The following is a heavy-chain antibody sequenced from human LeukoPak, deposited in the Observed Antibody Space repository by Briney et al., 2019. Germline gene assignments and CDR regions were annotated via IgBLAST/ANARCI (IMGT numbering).Heavy chain of an antibody. J-gene: IGHJ4*02. CDR3: ARPAGTYYYDSSGYTLDY. CDR2: ISYDGSNK. Sequence: GGSPRLSCAASGFTFSSYAMHWVRQAPGKGLEWVAVISYDGSNKYYADSVKGRFTISRDNSKNTLYLQMNSLRAEDTAVYYCARPAGTYYYDSSGYTLDYWGQGTLVTVSS. CDR1: GFTFSSYA. D-gene: IGHD3-22*01. V-gene: IGHV3-30-3*01.